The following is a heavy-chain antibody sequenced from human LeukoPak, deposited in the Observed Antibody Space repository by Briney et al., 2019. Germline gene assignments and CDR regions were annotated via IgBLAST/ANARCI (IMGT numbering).Heavy chain of an antibody. V-gene: IGHV3-30*18. CDR2: ISYDGSNK. J-gene: IGHJ4*02. CDR3: AKGGTYYDFWSGYYLLDY. Sequence: PGGSLRLSCAASGFTFSSYGMHWVRQAPGKGLEWVAVISYDGSNKHYADSVKGRFTISRDNSKNTLYLQMNSLRAEDTAVYYCAKGGTYYDFWSGYYLLDYWGQGTLVTVSS. D-gene: IGHD3-3*01. CDR1: GFTFSSYG.